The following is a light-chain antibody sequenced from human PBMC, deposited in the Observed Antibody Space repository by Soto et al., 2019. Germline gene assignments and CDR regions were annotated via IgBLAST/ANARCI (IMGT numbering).Light chain of an antibody. J-gene: IGKJ1*01. CDR3: QQYNSYWT. CDR2: YDS. V-gene: IGKV1-5*01. CDR1: QSISSR. Sequence: EIQMTQSPATLSASVGDRVTITCRASQSISSRLAWYQQKPGKAPKLLIYYDSSLESGVTSRFSGSGSGTEFTITISSLQPDDFATYYCQQYNSYWTFGQGTKVEIK.